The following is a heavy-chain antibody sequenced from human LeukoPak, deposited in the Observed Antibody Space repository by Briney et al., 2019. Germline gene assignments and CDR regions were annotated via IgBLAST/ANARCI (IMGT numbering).Heavy chain of an antibody. D-gene: IGHD5-18*01. CDR3: ARAAEDTVDY. Sequence: GGSLRLSCAASGFTFSSYSMNWVRQAPGKGLEWVSSISSSSSYIYYADSVKGRFTISRDNAKNTLYLQMNSLRAEDTAVYYCARAAEDTVDYWGQGTLVTVSS. CDR1: GFTFSSYS. J-gene: IGHJ4*02. CDR2: ISSSSSYI. V-gene: IGHV3-21*01.